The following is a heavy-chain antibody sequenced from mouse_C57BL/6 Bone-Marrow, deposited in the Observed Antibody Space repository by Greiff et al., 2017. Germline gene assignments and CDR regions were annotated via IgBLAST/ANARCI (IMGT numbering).Heavy chain of an antibody. CDR3: AWGYDHDYAMDY. V-gene: IGHV1-39*01. J-gene: IGHJ4*01. CDR2: INPNYGTT. CDR1: GYSFTDYN. D-gene: IGHD2-4*01. Sequence: VQLKESGPELVKPGASVKISCKASGYSFTDYNMNWVKQSNGKSLEWIGVINPNYGTTSYNQKFKGKATLTVNQSSSTAYMQLNSLTSEDSAVYYCAWGYDHDYAMDYWGQGTSVTVSS.